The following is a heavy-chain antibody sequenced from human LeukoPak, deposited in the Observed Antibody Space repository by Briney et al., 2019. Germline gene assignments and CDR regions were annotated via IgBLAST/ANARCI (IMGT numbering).Heavy chain of an antibody. Sequence: GGSLRLSCAASGFTFSNYAMTWVRQAPGKGLECVSGIYSGGSTYYADSVKGRFTISRDNSKNTLYLQMSSLRAEDTAVYYCARASSGLDAFHIWGQGTLVTVSS. V-gene: IGHV3-53*01. CDR3: ARASSGLDAFHI. CDR2: IYSGGST. CDR1: GFTFSNYA. D-gene: IGHD6-19*01. J-gene: IGHJ3*02.